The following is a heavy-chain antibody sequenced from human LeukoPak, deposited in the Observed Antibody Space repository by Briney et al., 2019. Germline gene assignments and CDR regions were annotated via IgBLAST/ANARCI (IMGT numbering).Heavy chain of an antibody. V-gene: IGHV4-34*01. CDR3: ARGPVSFYYYYYGMDV. J-gene: IGHJ6*02. CDR1: GGSFSGYY. CDR2: INHSGST. D-gene: IGHD1-14*01. Sequence: SETLSLTCAVYGGSFSGYYWSWIRQPPGKGLEWIGEINHSGSTNYNPPLKSRVTISVDTSKNQFSLKLSSVTAADTAVYYCARGPVSFYYYYYGMDVWSQGTTVTVSS.